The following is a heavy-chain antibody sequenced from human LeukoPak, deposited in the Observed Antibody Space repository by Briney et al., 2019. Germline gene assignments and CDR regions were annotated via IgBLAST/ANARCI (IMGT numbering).Heavy chain of an antibody. V-gene: IGHV3-9*01. CDR2: ISWNSGSI. CDR3: AKDMIRDGSGPYGMDV. CDR1: GFTFDDYA. J-gene: IGHJ6*02. D-gene: IGHD3-10*01. Sequence: GGSLRLSCAAGGFTFDDYAMHWVRQAPGKGLEWVSVISWNSGSIGYADSVKGRFTISREKAKNSMYLQMNSLRAEDTALYYCAKDMIRDGSGPYGMDVWGQGTTVTVSS.